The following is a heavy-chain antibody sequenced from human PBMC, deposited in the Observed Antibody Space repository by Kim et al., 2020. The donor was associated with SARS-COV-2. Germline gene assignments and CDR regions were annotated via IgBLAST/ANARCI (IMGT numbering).Heavy chain of an antibody. CDR1: GGSISSSSYY. J-gene: IGHJ5*02. V-gene: IGHV4-39*07. D-gene: IGHD3-3*01. CDR2: IYYSGST. CDR3: ARDLERITIFGVVIKGWFDP. Sequence: SETLSLICTVSGGSISSSSYYWGWIRQPPGKGLEWIGSIYYSGSTYYNPSLKSRVTISVDTSKNQFSLKLSSVTAADTAVYYCARDLERITIFGVVIKGWFDPWGQGTLVTVSS.